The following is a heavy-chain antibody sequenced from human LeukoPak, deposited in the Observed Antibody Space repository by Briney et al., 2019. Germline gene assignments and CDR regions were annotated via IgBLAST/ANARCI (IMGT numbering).Heavy chain of an antibody. J-gene: IGHJ6*02. Sequence: PGGSLRLSCAASGFTFDDYAMHWVRQAPGKGLEWVAVISYDGSNKYYADSVKGRFTISRDNSKNTLYLQMNSLRAEDTAVYYCARERSGSSFGYGMDVWGQGTTVTVSS. CDR1: GFTFDDYA. D-gene: IGHD1-26*01. CDR2: ISYDGSNK. CDR3: ARERSGSSFGYGMDV. V-gene: IGHV3-30-3*01.